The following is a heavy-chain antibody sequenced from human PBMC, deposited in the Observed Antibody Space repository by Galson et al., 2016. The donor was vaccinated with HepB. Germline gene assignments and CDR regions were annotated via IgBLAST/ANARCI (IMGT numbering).Heavy chain of an antibody. CDR2: IFPGDSET. V-gene: IGHV5-51*01. CDR3: ARGHSDNWNFDDAFDI. Sequence: QSGAEVKKPGESLKISCKGSGYSFTNYWTGWVRQTPGKGLEWMGIIFPGDSETRYSPSFQGQVTISVDKSISSAYLQWDSPQASDTAMYFCARGHSDNWNFDDAFDIWGQGTMVTVSS. D-gene: IGHD1-7*01. J-gene: IGHJ3*02. CDR1: GYSFTNYW.